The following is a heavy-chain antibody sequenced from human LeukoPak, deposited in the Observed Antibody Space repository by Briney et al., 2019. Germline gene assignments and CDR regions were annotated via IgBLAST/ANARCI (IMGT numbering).Heavy chain of an antibody. Sequence: GGSLRLSCAASGFTFSSYSMNWVRQAPGKGLEWVSSISSSSSYIYYADSVKGRFTISRDNAKNSLYLQMNSPRAEDTAVYYCARAAGPTYYFDYWGQGTLVTVSS. CDR1: GFTFSSYS. CDR2: ISSSSSYI. D-gene: IGHD6-13*01. V-gene: IGHV3-21*01. J-gene: IGHJ4*02. CDR3: ARAAGPTYYFDY.